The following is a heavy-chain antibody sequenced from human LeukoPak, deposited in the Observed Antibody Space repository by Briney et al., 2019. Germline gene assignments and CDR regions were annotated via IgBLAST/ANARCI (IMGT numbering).Heavy chain of an antibody. CDR1: GGSFSGYY. CDR2: INHSGST. D-gene: IGHD3-3*01. CDR3: ARHRRPYDFWSWGLAWFDP. J-gene: IGHJ5*02. V-gene: IGHV4-34*01. Sequence: SETLSLTCAVYGGSFSGYYWSWIRQPPGKGLEWIGGINHSGSTNYNPSLKSRVTISVDTSKNQFSLKLSSVTAADTAVYYCARHRRPYDFWSWGLAWFDPWGQGTLVTVSS.